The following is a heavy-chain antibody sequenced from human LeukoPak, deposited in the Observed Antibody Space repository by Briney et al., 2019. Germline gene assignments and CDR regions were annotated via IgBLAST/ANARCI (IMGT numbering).Heavy chain of an antibody. D-gene: IGHD1-26*01. V-gene: IGHV4-38-2*02. J-gene: IGHJ5*02. CDR3: ARVRVVGATHCWGFDP. CDR2: IYHSGST. Sequence: PSETLSLTCTVSGYSISSGYYWGWIRQPPGKGLEWIGSIYHSGSTYYNPSLKSRVTISVDTSKNQFSLKLSSVTAADTAVYYCARVRVVGATHCWGFDPWGQGTLVTVSS. CDR1: GYSISSGYY.